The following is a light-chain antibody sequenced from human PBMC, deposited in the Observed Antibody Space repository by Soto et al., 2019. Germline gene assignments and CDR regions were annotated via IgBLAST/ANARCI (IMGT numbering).Light chain of an antibody. CDR2: GAS. CDR3: QQYGNSEYT. Sequence: EIVLTQSPGTLSLSPGERATLSCRASQSVSSSDLAWYQQKPGQAPRLLIYGASSRATGIPDRFSGSGSGTDFTLTISRLEPEDFAVYYCQQYGNSEYTFGQGTKPEIK. J-gene: IGKJ2*01. V-gene: IGKV3-20*01. CDR1: QSVSSSD.